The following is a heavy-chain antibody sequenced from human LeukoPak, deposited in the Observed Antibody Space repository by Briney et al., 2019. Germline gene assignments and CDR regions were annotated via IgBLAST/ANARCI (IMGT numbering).Heavy chain of an antibody. CDR3: ARDVGEYCSSTNCYASHY. D-gene: IGHD2-2*01. V-gene: IGHV1-2*02. J-gene: IGHJ3*01. Sequence: ASVKVSCKASGYTFTGYYIHWVRQAPGQGLEWMGWINPHSGGTNYAQKFQGGVTMTRDTSITTAYMELSSLRSDDTAVYYCARDVGEYCSSTNCYASHYWGQGTMVTVSS. CDR1: GYTFTGYY. CDR2: INPHSGGT.